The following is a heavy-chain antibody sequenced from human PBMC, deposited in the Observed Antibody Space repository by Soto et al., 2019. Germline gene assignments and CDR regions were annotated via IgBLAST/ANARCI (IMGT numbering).Heavy chain of an antibody. Sequence: GGSRRLSCAASGCTFSSYAMSWVRQAPGKGLEWVSAISGSGGSTYYADSVKGRFTISRDNSKNTLYLQMNSLRAEDTAVYYCAKVGLHYCSSTSCYDGSGDYYYYMDVWGKGTTVTVSS. D-gene: IGHD2-2*01. V-gene: IGHV3-23*01. CDR2: ISGSGGST. CDR1: GCTFSSYA. CDR3: AKVGLHYCSSTSCYDGSGDYYYYMDV. J-gene: IGHJ6*03.